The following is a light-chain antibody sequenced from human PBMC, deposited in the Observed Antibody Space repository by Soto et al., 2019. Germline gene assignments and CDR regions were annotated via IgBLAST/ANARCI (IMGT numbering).Light chain of an antibody. CDR2: DAS. Sequence: EIVLTQSPATLSLSPGERATLSCRASQTVSSSLAWYQQKPGLAPRLLIYDASSRATGIPDRFSGSGSGTDFTLTISRLEPEDFAVYYCQQYGSSPRTFGQGTKVDIK. V-gene: IGKV3D-20*01. CDR1: QTVSSS. J-gene: IGKJ1*01. CDR3: QQYGSSPRT.